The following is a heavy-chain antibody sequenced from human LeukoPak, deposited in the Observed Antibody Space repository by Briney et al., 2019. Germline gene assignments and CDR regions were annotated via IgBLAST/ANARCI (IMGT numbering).Heavy chain of an antibody. CDR1: GFTFSTFW. CDR3: ARGGTFGSDY. J-gene: IGHJ4*02. CDR2: IKGDGSEK. D-gene: IGHD1-1*01. Sequence: GGSLRLSCAASGFTFSTFWMSWVRQAPGKGLEWVANIKGDGSEKHYVDSMKGRFTVSRDNAKNSLYLQMDSLRAEDTAVYYCARGGTFGSDYWGQGTLVTVSS. V-gene: IGHV3-7*01.